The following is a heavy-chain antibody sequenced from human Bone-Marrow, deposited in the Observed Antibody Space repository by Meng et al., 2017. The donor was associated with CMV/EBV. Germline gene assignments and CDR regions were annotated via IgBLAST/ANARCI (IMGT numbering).Heavy chain of an antibody. CDR3: TNTIVGATGH. J-gene: IGHJ4*02. D-gene: IGHD1-26*01. CDR1: DFGFSGHW. V-gene: IGHV3-74*01. Sequence: GGSRRLSCATSDFGFSGHWMHWVRQPPGSGLVWVSRISSDGSETNYADSVKGRFTISRDNIKNTLYLQMTSLRADDMAMYYCTNTIVGATGHWGQGTLVTVSS. CDR2: ISSDGSET.